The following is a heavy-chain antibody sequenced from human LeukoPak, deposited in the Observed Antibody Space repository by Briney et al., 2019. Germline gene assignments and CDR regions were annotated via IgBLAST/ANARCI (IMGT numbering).Heavy chain of an antibody. D-gene: IGHD3-22*01. J-gene: IGHJ4*02. CDR3: AREPPTPHYYDSSGYGAGDY. CDR2: INPSGGST. CDR1: GYTFTSYY. V-gene: IGHV1-46*01. Sequence: ASVKVSCKASGYTFTSYYMHWERQAPGQGLEWMGIINPSGGSTSYAQKFQGRVTMTRDTSTSTVYMELSSLRSEDTAVYYCAREPPTPHYYDSSGYGAGDYWGQGTLVTVSS.